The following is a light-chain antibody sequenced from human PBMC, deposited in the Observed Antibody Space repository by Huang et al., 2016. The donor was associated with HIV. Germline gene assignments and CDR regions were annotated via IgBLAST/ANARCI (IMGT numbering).Light chain of an antibody. V-gene: IGKV4-1*01. CDR2: WAS. CDR3: QQYYSSPQT. CDR1: QSVYSSSTSKDY. J-gene: IGKJ1*01. Sequence: DIIMTQSPDSLAVSLGERDTLNCRSSQSVYSSSTSKDYMAWFQQKPGQPPRLLLFWASTREAGFPDRFSGSGSGTHFTLTIANLEAEDAAIYYCQQYYSSPQTFGQGTRVEVK.